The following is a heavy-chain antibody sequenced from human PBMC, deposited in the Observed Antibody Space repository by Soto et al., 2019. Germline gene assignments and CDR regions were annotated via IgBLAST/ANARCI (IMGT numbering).Heavy chain of an antibody. V-gene: IGHV3-33*01. D-gene: IGHD6-13*01. CDR2: IWYDGSNK. J-gene: IGHJ6*02. Sequence: GGSLRLSCAASGFTFSSYGMHWVRQAPGKGLEWVAVIWYDGSNKYYADSVKGRFTISRDNSKNTLYLQMNSLRAEDTAVYYCARDPIAAAGTIAHYYYYYGMDVWGQGTTVTVSS. CDR1: GFTFSSYG. CDR3: ARDPIAAAGTIAHYYYYYGMDV.